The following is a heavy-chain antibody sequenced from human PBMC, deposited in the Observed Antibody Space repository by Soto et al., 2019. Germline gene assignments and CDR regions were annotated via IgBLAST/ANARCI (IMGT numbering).Heavy chain of an antibody. J-gene: IGHJ6*03. CDR1: GGTFSSYW. D-gene: IGHD3-10*01. CDR2: INSDGSST. CDR3: ATGGGVIKSKYYYYYMDV. V-gene: IGHV3-74*01. Sequence: GGSLRLSCAASGGTFSSYWMHWVRQAPGKGLVWVSRINSDGSSTSYADSVKGRFTISRDNAKNTLYLQMNSLRAEDTAVYYCATGGGVIKSKYYYYYMDVWGKGTTVTVSS.